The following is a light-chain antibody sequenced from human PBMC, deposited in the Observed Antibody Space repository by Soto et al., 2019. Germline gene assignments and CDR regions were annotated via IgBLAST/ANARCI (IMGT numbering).Light chain of an antibody. J-gene: IGLJ3*02. CDR2: EGS. V-gene: IGLV2-23*01. CDR1: SSDVGSYNL. Sequence: QSALTQPASVSGSPGQSITISCTGTSSDVGSYNLVSWYQQHPGKAPKLMIYEGSKRPSGVSNRFSGSKSGNTASLTISGLQAEDEADYYCCSYAGSSTLNWVFGGGTKVIVL. CDR3: CSYAGSSTLNWV.